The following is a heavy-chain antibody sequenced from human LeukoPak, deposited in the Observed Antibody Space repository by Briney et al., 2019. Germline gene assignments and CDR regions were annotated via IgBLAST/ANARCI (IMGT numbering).Heavy chain of an antibody. J-gene: IGHJ3*02. CDR3: ASLPRSYLRAFDI. CDR1: GYTFTSYA. D-gene: IGHD3-10*02. Sequence: GASVKVSCKASGYTFTSYAISWVRQAPGQGLEWMGGIIPIFGTANYAQKFQGRVTITADKSTSTAYMELSSLRSEDTAVYYCASLPRSYLRAFDIWGQGTMVTVSS. CDR2: IIPIFGTA. V-gene: IGHV1-69*06.